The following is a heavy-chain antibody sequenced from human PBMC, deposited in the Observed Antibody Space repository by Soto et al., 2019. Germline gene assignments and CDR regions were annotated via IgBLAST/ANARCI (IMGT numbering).Heavy chain of an antibody. Sequence: GGSLRLSCAASGFTFSRYSMNWVRQAPGKGLEWVSSISSSSSYIYYADSVKGRFTISRDNAKNSLYLQMNSLRAEDTAVYHCARDGAVADTGGYYGMDVWGQGTTVTVSS. J-gene: IGHJ6*02. CDR1: GFTFSRYS. CDR2: ISSSSSYI. V-gene: IGHV3-21*01. D-gene: IGHD6-19*01. CDR3: ARDGAVADTGGYYGMDV.